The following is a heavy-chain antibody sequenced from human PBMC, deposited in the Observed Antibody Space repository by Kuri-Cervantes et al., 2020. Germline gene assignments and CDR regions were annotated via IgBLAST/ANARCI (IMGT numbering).Heavy chain of an antibody. Sequence: GGSLRLSCAASGFTFSDYYMSWIRQAPGKGLEWVSYISSSGSTIYYADSVKGRFTISRDNAKNSLYLQMNSLRAEDTAVYYCASAAAGDYYYYYMDVWGKGTTVTVSS. J-gene: IGHJ6*03. D-gene: IGHD6-13*01. CDR3: ASAAAGDYYYYYMDV. CDR2: ISSSGSTI. V-gene: IGHV3-11*04. CDR1: GFTFSDYY.